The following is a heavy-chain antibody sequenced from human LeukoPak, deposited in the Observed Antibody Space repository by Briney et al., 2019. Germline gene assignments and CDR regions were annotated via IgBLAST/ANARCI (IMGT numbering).Heavy chain of an antibody. D-gene: IGHD6-19*01. Sequence: GGSLRLSCAASGFTFSDYSMKWVRPAPGKGLGWVSSISSGSSYKYYGDSVKGRFTISRDNAKNSLYLQMYSLRAEDTAVYYCARGPTLIGVAGTWPLDYWGQGTLVIVSS. J-gene: IGHJ4*02. CDR2: ISSGSSYK. V-gene: IGHV3-21*01. CDR1: GFTFSDYS. CDR3: ARGPTLIGVAGTWPLDY.